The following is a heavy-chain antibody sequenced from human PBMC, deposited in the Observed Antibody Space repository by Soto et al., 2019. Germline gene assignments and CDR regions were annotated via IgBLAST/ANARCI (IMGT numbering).Heavy chain of an antibody. CDR1: GFTFSDYY. J-gene: IGHJ3*02. D-gene: IGHD7-27*01. CDR3: GKGNSKWGTGDAFDI. Sequence: VHLVESGGGLVKPGGSLRLSCAASGFTFSDYYMTWIRQAPGKGLEWVSSISGTGGSTFYAGSAKGRFTISRDNSKNTLFLQMTSLRAEDTAVYYCGKGNSKWGTGDAFDIWGQGTMVTVSS. CDR2: ISGTGGST. V-gene: IGHV3-23*04.